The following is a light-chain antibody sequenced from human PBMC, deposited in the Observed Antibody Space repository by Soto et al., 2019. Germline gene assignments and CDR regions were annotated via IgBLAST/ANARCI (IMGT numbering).Light chain of an antibody. CDR2: GAS. V-gene: IGKV3-20*01. CDR1: QSVSSNY. Sequence: EIVLTQSPDTLSLSPGERATLSCRASQSVSSNYLAWYQQKPGQAPRLLIYGASSRATGIPDRFSGSGSGTDFTLTISRLEPEDFAVYYCQQYGSSRWTFGQGTKVDI. J-gene: IGKJ1*01. CDR3: QQYGSSRWT.